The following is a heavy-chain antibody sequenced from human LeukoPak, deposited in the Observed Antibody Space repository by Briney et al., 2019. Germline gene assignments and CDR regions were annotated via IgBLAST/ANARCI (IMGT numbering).Heavy chain of an antibody. CDR2: IVVGSGNT. V-gene: IGHV1-58*02. CDR1: GFTFTSSA. CDR3: AAGWSGSYFSLNAFDI. D-gene: IGHD1-26*01. Sequence: ASVKVSCKASGFTFTSSAMQWVRQARGQRLEWIGWIVVGSGNTNYAQKFQERVTITRDMSTSTAYMELSSLRSEDTAVYYCAAGWSGSYFSLNAFDIRGQGTMVTVSS. J-gene: IGHJ3*02.